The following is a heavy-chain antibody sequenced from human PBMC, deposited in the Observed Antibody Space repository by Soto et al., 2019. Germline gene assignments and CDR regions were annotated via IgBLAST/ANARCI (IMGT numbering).Heavy chain of an antibody. Sequence: GGSLRLSCAASGFTFDDYAMDWVRQAPGKGLEWVSGISWNSDSIGYADSVKGRFTISRDNAKNSLYLQMNSLRAEDTALYYCAKDKHAAGSARLFDYWGQGTLVTVSS. CDR3: AKDKHAAGSARLFDY. V-gene: IGHV3-9*01. D-gene: IGHD6-25*01. J-gene: IGHJ4*02. CDR2: ISWNSDSI. CDR1: GFTFDDYA.